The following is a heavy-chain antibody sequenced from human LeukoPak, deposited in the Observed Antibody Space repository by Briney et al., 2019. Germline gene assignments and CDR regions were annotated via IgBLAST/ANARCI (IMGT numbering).Heavy chain of an antibody. CDR2: INPSGGST. V-gene: IGHV1-46*01. CDR3: AREDVVLVDAVRYYYYGMDV. D-gene: IGHD2-8*01. J-gene: IGHJ6*02. Sequence: ASVKVSCKASGYNFISYYMHWVRQAPGQGLEWMGIINPSGGSTSYAQKFQDRVTMTRDTSTSTVYMELSSLKSEDTAVYYCAREDVVLVDAVRYYYYGMDVWGQGTTITVSS. CDR1: GYNFISYY.